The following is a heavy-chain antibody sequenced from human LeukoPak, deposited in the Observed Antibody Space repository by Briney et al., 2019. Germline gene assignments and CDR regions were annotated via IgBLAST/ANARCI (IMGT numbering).Heavy chain of an antibody. J-gene: IGHJ4*02. CDR2: IVVGSGNT. CDR3: AAGIVRAEPIGY. D-gene: IGHD1-26*01. Sequence: SVKVSCKASGFTFTSSAMQWVRQARGQRLEWIGWIVVGSGNTNYAQKFQERVTITRDMSTSTAYMELSSLRSEDTAVYYCAAGIVRAEPIGYWGQGTLVTVSS. CDR1: GFTFTSSA. V-gene: IGHV1-58*02.